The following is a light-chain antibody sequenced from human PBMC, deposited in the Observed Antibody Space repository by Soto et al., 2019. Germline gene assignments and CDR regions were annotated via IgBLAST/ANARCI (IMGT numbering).Light chain of an antibody. Sequence: EIVFTQSPGTLSLSPGERPTLSCRPSQSVSSSYLAWYQQKPGQAPRLLIYGASSRATGIPDRFSGSGSGTDFTLTISRLEPEDFAVYYCQQYGSSSWTFGQGTKVDIK. V-gene: IGKV3-20*01. CDR2: GAS. CDR1: QSVSSSY. J-gene: IGKJ1*01. CDR3: QQYGSSSWT.